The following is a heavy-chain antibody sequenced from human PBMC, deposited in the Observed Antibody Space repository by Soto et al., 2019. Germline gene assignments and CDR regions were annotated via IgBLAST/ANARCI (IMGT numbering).Heavy chain of an antibody. CDR1: GFTFSSYS. V-gene: IGHV3-48*01. Sequence: GSLRLSCAASGFTFSSYSMNWVRQAPGKGLEWVSYISTSSSIIYYADSVKGRFTISRDNAKNSLYLQMNSLRAEDTAVYYCARDGYCSGGNCYRDYWGQGALVTVSS. D-gene: IGHD2-15*01. J-gene: IGHJ4*02. CDR3: ARDGYCSGGNCYRDY. CDR2: ISTSSSII.